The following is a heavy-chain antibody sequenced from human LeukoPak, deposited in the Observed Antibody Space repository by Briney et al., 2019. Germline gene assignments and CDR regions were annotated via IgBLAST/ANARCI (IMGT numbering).Heavy chain of an antibody. Sequence: SETLSLTCTVSGGSISSGDYYWSWIRQPPGKGLEWIGYIYYSGSTYYNPSLKSRVTISVDTSKNQFSLKLSSVTAADTAVYYCARESSYGPTDYWGQGTLVTVSS. V-gene: IGHV4-30-4*01. CDR2: IYYSGST. J-gene: IGHJ4*02. CDR1: GGSISSGDYY. CDR3: ARESSYGPTDY. D-gene: IGHD5-18*01.